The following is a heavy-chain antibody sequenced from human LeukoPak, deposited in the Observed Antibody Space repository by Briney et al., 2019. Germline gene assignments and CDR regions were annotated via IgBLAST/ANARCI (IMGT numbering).Heavy chain of an antibody. D-gene: IGHD3-22*01. CDR2: IDPSDSYT. V-gene: IGHV5-10-1*01. CDR3: ARHLGGYTHFDY. J-gene: IGHJ4*02. Sequence: GKSLKISCKGSGYSFTNYWITWVRQMPGKGLECVGKIDPSDSYTNYSPSFQGHVTISADKSINTAYLQWSSLEASDTAIYFCARHLGGYTHFDYWGQGTLVTVSS. CDR1: GYSFTNYW.